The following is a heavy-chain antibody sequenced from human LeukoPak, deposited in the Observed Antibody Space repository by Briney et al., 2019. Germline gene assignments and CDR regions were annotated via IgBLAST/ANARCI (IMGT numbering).Heavy chain of an antibody. CDR2: IYYSGST. CDR1: GGSISSSSYY. CDR3: AKNGQSGFSFDP. V-gene: IGHV4-39*07. D-gene: IGHD3-3*01. J-gene: IGHJ5*02. Sequence: SETLSLTCTVSGGSISSSSYYWGWIRQPPGKGLEWIGSIYYSGSTYYNPSLKSRVTISVDTSKNQFSLKLSSVTAADTAVYYCAKNGQSGFSFDPWGQGTLVTVSS.